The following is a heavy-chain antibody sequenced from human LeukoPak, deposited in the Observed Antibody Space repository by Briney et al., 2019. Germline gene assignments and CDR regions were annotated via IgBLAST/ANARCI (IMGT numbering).Heavy chain of an antibody. J-gene: IGHJ4*02. V-gene: IGHV4-39*01. CDR1: GGSISSRGYY. Sequence: SETLSLTCGVSGGSISSRGYYWAWIRQPPGTGLEWIGSISYTGTTYYNPSLKSRLTISADGSKNQFSLKLTSVTAADTAVYYCARRRIVATIDYWGQGTLVTVSS. D-gene: IGHD5-12*01. CDR2: ISYTGTT. CDR3: ARRRIVATIDY.